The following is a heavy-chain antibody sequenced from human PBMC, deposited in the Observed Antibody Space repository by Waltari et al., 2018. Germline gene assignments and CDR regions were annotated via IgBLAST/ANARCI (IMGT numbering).Heavy chain of an antibody. Sequence: QVQLQESGPGLVKPSQTLSLTCTVSGGSISSGSYYWSWIRQPAGKGLEWIGHIYTSGRHNYNPSLKSRVTISVDTSKNQFSLKLSSVTAADTAVYYCAREDIAVAGTVAFDIWGQGTMVTVSS. J-gene: IGHJ3*02. CDR2: IYTSGRH. CDR1: GGSISSGSYY. CDR3: AREDIAVAGTVAFDI. D-gene: IGHD6-19*01. V-gene: IGHV4-61*02.